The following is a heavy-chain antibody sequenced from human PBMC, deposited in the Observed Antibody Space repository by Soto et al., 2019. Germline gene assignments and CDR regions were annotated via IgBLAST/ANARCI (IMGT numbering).Heavy chain of an antibody. D-gene: IGHD6-19*01. J-gene: IGHJ4*02. CDR2: SRNKANSYTI. CDR1: GFTFSDHY. Sequence: GGSLRLSCAASGFTFSDHYMDWVRQAPGKGLEWVARSRNKANSYTIEYAASVKGRFTISRDDSKSSLYLQMDSLKIEDTAVYYCARAGYNTGWRTFDFWGQGTLVTVSS. CDR3: ARAGYNTGWRTFDF. V-gene: IGHV3-72*01.